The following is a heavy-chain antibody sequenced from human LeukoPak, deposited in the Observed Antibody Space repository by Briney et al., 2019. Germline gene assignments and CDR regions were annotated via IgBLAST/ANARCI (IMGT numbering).Heavy chain of an antibody. CDR3: ARVTEDPPGFRH. CDR1: GGSISSYY. J-gene: IGHJ1*01. Sequence: SETLSLTCTVSGGSISSYYWSWIRQPPGKGLEWIGYIYYSGSTYYNPSLKSRVTISVDTSKNQFSLKLSSVTAADTAVYYCARVTEDPPGFRHWGQGTLVTVSS. V-gene: IGHV4-59*12. CDR2: IYYSGST.